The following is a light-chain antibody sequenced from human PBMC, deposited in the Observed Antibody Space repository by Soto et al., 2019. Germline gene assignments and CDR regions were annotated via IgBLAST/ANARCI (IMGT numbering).Light chain of an antibody. CDR2: DAS. CDR1: QDISNH. CDR3: QKHDGVPL. V-gene: IGKV1-33*01. Sequence: DIQLTQSPSSLSASVGDRVTITCQASQDISNHLNWYQQKPGKAPNLLIYDASDLETGFPSRFSGGVSVTFFSFTINSLQPENIATYYCQKHDGVPLFGPGTKVEIK. J-gene: IGKJ3*01.